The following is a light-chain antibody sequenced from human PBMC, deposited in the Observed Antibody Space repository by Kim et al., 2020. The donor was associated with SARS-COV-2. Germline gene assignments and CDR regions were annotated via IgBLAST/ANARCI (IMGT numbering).Light chain of an antibody. V-gene: IGKV1-12*01. J-gene: IGKJ2*01. CDR3: HQVSSFPYT. CDR1: VGIRSW. CDR2: GGT. Sequence: SASVGDRVTITCRASVGIRSWLTWYQQKPGKAPKLRIHGGTNLQSGVPSRFSGGGSETDFTLTISGLQPEDFATYYCHQVSSFPYTFGQGTKLEF.